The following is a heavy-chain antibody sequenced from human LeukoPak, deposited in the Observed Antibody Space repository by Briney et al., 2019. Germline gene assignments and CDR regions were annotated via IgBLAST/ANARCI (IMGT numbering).Heavy chain of an antibody. J-gene: IGHJ5*02. CDR3: ARGSVATKHNWFDP. CDR2: IIPILGIA. Sequence: SVKVSCKASGGTFSSYAISWVRQAPGQGLEWMGRIIPILGIANYAQKFQGRVTITADKSTSTAYMELSSLRSEDTAVYYCARGSVATKHNWFDPWGQGTLSPSPQ. V-gene: IGHV1-69*04. CDR1: GGTFSSYA. D-gene: IGHD5-12*01.